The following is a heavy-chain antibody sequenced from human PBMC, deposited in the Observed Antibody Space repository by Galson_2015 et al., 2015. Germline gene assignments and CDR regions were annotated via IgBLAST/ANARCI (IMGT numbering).Heavy chain of an antibody. CDR3: ARDNRNAFDL. Sequence: ETLSLTCTVSGGSMSSYYWSWIRQPPGKGLEWIGYINYSGSTNSNPSLKSRVAISMDTSKNQFSLKLTSVTPADTAVYYCARDNRNAFDLWGQGTMVTVSS. CDR1: GGSMSSYY. V-gene: IGHV4-59*01. D-gene: IGHD1-14*01. CDR2: INYSGST. J-gene: IGHJ3*01.